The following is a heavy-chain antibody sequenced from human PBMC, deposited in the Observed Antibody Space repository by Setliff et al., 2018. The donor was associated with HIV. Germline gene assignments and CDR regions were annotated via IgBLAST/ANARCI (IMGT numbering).Heavy chain of an antibody. J-gene: IGHJ6*02. V-gene: IGHV1-18*01. CDR1: GYTFTSYG. CDR2: ISTFNGDT. D-gene: IGHD6-19*01. CDR3: ARDRFAVAGTYDYYGMDV. Sequence: GASVKVSCKASGYTFTSYGISWVRQAPGQGLEWMGWISTFNGDTNFAQKFQGRVSMTTETSTSTAYMELRSLRSDDTAVYYCARDRFAVAGTYDYYGMDVWGQGTTVTVSS.